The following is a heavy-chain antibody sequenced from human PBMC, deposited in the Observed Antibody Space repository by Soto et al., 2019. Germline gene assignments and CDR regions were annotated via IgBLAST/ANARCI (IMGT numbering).Heavy chain of an antibody. CDR3: ARDLDSYETGGAY. CDR2: ISYDGSKK. D-gene: IGHD5-18*01. J-gene: IGHJ4*02. Sequence: QVQLLESGGGVVQLGRSLRLSCAASGFTFSNYDMHWVRQAPGKGLEWVAVISYDGSKKYYADSVKGRFTISRDNSKNTLYLQMNSLRAEDMAVYYCARDLDSYETGGAYWGQGTLVTVSS. V-gene: IGHV3-30*03. CDR1: GFTFSNYD.